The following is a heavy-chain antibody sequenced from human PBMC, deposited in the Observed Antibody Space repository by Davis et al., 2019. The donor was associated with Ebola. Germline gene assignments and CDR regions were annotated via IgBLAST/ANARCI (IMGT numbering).Heavy chain of an antibody. D-gene: IGHD2-15*01. Sequence: SETLSLTCAVYGGSFSAYYWTWIRQPPGKGLEWIGEIDHSGSTNYNPSLKSRVAISVDTSKNQFSLNLTSLTAADTAVYYCARSVSGGRASDYWGHGTLVTVSS. CDR1: GGSFSAYY. V-gene: IGHV4-34*01. CDR2: IDHSGST. J-gene: IGHJ4*01. CDR3: ARSVSGGRASDY.